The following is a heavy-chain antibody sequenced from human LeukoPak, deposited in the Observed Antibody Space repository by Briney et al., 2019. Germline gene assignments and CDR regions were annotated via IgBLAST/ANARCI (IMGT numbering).Heavy chain of an antibody. D-gene: IGHD5-24*01. CDR1: GFNVGSHH. V-gene: IGHV3-66*01. Sequence: GGSLRLSCAVSGFNVGSHHMNWVRQAPGEGLEWVSVIYSGGFSGGGPHYADSVRGRFTTSSESSKNTLYLHYCARDMRGDGFNSFDHWGLGILVTVSS. CDR3: DH. J-gene: IGHJ4*02. CDR2: IYSGGFSGGGP.